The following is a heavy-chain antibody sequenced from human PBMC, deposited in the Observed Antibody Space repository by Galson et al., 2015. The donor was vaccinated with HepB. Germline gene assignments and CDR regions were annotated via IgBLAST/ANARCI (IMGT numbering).Heavy chain of an antibody. J-gene: IGHJ5*02. CDR3: ARHVVGYCSSTSCTPGTNWFDH. V-gene: IGHV5-51*01. CDR1: GYNFASYW. CDR2: IYPGDSDT. D-gene: IGHD2-2*01. Sequence: QSGAEVTKPGESLKISCKGSGYNFASYWIGWVRQMPGKGLEWMGIIYPGDSDTRYSPSFQGQVTISADKSISTAYLQWSSLKASDTAMYYCARHVVGYCSSTSCTPGTNWFDHWGQGTLVTVSS.